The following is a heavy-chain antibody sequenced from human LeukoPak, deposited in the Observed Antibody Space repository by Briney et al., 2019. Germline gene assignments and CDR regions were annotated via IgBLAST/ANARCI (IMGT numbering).Heavy chain of an antibody. J-gene: IGHJ6*02. V-gene: IGHV3-23*01. CDR1: GFTFSSSA. Sequence: GGSPRLSCAASGFTFSSSAMSWVRQAPGEGLEWVSGISGSGGSTYYADSVKGRFTISRDNSKNTLFLHMNSLRAEDTAVYYCAKEDQITIFGFNYYGMDVWGQGTTVTVSS. CDR3: AKEDQITIFGFNYYGMDV. D-gene: IGHD3-3*01. CDR2: ISGSGGST.